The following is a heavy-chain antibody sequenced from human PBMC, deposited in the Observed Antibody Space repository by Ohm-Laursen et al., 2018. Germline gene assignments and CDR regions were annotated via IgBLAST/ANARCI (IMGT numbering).Heavy chain of an antibody. CDR1: GFTFSNAW. J-gene: IGHJ6*02. CDR2: IWYDGTNR. Sequence: SLRLSCSASGFTFSNAWMSWVRQAPGKGLEWVAVIWYDGTNRYYADSVEGRFTISRDKFKNTLDLQMHGLRVEDTPVYYCARDEEYRDFYYYGMDVWGQGTTVIVSS. CDR3: ARDEEYRDFYYYGMDV. D-gene: IGHD5-18*01. V-gene: IGHV3-33*08.